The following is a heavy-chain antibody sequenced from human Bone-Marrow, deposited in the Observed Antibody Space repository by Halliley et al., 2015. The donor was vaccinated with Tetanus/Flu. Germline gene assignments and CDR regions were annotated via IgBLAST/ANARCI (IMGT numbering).Heavy chain of an antibody. J-gene: IGHJ4*02. D-gene: IGHD6-19*01. CDR3: AKGRIAVASSLELYFDY. V-gene: IGHV3-9*01. CDR1: GFTFDDYA. CDR2: ISWNSASV. Sequence: SLRLSCAASGFTFDDYAMYWVRQTPGTGLEWVSGISWNSASVDYADSVKGRFTVSRDNAKGSLYLLMNGLRPEDTALYFCAKGRIAVASSLELYFDYWGQGTLVTVSS.